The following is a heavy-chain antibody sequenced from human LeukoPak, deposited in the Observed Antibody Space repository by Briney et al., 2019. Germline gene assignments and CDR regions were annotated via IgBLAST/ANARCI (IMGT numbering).Heavy chain of an antibody. J-gene: IGHJ4*02. CDR1: GFTFSPYW. CDR2: INPDGTTT. D-gene: IGHD2-2*02. Sequence: PGGSLRLSCAASGFTFSPYWMHWVRHAPGKGLVWVSHINPDGTTTSYADSVKGRFTTSRDNAQNTLYLQMNSVRAEDTAVYYCARGTALQDYWGQGTLGTVSS. CDR3: ARGTALQDY. V-gene: IGHV3-74*01.